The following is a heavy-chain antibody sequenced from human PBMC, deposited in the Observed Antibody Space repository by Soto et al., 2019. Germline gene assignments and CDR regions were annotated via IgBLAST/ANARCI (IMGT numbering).Heavy chain of an antibody. CDR1: GFTFSSYA. V-gene: IGHV3-23*01. J-gene: IGHJ6*02. Sequence: GGSLRLSCAASGFTFSSYAMSWVRQAPGKGLEWVSAISGSGGSTYYADSVKGRFTISRDNSKNTLYPQMNSLRAEDTAVYYCAKSKTIAARHYYYYYGMDVWGQGTTVTVSS. D-gene: IGHD6-6*01. CDR2: ISGSGGST. CDR3: AKSKTIAARHYYYYYGMDV.